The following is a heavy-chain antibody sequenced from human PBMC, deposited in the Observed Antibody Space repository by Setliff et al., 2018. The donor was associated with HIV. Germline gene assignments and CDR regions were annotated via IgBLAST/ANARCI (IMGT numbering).Heavy chain of an antibody. CDR2: IYHSGST. J-gene: IGHJ3*02. CDR1: GGSISSNNYY. V-gene: IGHV4-39*01. Sequence: SETLSLTCTVSGGSISSNNYYWGWIRQPPGKGLEYIGSIYHSGSTYYNPSLKSRVTISIDTSKNQFSLKLSSVTAADTAVYYCVRGGSWGIIWGQGTVVTVSS. CDR3: VRGGSWGII. D-gene: IGHD3-16*01.